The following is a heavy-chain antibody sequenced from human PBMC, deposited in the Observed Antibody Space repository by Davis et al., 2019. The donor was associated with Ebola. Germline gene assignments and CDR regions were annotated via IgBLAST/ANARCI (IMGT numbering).Heavy chain of an antibody. CDR1: GFTFSSYG. CDR3: AKGGGIAAAVNPFDY. CDR2: IRYDGSNK. D-gene: IGHD6-13*01. Sequence: PGGSLRLSCAASGFTFSSYGMHWVRQAPGKGLEWVAFIRYDGSNKYYADSVKGRFTISRDNSKNTLYLQMNSLRAEDTAVYYCAKGGGIAAAVNPFDYWGQGTLVTVSS. J-gene: IGHJ4*02. V-gene: IGHV3-30*02.